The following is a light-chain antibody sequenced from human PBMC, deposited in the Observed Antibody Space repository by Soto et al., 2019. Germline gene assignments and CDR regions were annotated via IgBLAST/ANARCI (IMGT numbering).Light chain of an antibody. CDR1: RTINTY. J-gene: IGKJ4*01. CDR2: GAS. Sequence: DVRMTQSPSSLSASVGDTITITCRASRTINTYLNWFQQKPGEPPRLLIYGASTLHDGVPSRFRGSGSGADFTLTISGLQPEDFASYHCQQTYSDISFGRGTKVDIK. V-gene: IGKV1-39*01. CDR3: QQTYSDIS.